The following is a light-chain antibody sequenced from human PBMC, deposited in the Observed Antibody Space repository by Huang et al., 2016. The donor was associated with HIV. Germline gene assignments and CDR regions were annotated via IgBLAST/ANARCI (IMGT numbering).Light chain of an antibody. V-gene: IGKV1-27*01. Sequence: DIQMTQSPSSLSASVGDRVTITCRASQCISNYLAWYQQKPGKVPKLLIYAASTLQSGVPSRFSGSGSGTDFTLTISSLQPEDVATYYCQKYNSAPRITFGPGTKVDIK. CDR3: QKYNSAPRIT. J-gene: IGKJ3*01. CDR2: AAS. CDR1: QCISNY.